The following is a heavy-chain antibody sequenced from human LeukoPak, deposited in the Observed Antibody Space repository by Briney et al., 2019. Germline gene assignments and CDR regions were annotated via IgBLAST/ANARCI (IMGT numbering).Heavy chain of an antibody. CDR1: GGSISSYY. CDR2: IYYSGST. D-gene: IGHD3-3*01. Sequence: NPSGTLSLTCTVSGGSISSYYWSWIRQPPGKGLEWIGYIYYSGSTNYNPSLKSRVTISVDTSKNQFSLKLSSVTAADTAVYYCAGGGYDFWSGYSNLDYWGQGTLVTVSS. J-gene: IGHJ4*02. V-gene: IGHV4-59*01. CDR3: AGGGYDFWSGYSNLDY.